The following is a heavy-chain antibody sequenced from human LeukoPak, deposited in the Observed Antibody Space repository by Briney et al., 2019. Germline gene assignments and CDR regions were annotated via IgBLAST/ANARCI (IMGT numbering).Heavy chain of an antibody. J-gene: IGHJ4*02. Sequence: GGSLRLSCAASGFTFSSYSMNWVRQAPGKGLEWVSSISSSSSYIYYADSVKGRFTISRDNAKNSLYLQMNSLRAEDTAVYYCARDLLGMGAVAVLNGYWGQGTLVTVSS. D-gene: IGHD6-19*01. CDR3: ARDLLGMGAVAVLNGY. V-gene: IGHV3-21*01. CDR1: GFTFSSYS. CDR2: ISSSSSYI.